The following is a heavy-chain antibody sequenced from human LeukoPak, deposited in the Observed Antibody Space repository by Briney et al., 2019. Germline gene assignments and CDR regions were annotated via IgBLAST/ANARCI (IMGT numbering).Heavy chain of an antibody. J-gene: IGHJ4*02. CDR2: IYHSGST. CDR3: AGWFGELSSLFAY. D-gene: IGHD3-10*01. CDR1: GYSISRGYY. V-gene: IGHV4-38-2*02. Sequence: PSETLSLTCTVSGYSISRGYYWGWIRQPPGKGLEWIGSIYHSGSTYYNPSLKSRLTMSVDTSKNQFPLKVRSVTAADTAVYYCAGWFGELSSLFAYWGQGALVTVSS.